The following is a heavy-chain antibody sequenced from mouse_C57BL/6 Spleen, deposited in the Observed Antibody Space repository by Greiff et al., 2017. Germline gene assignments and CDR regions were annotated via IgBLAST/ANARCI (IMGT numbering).Heavy chain of an antibody. J-gene: IGHJ1*03. CDR1: GYSFTDYN. D-gene: IGHD5-1*01. Sequence: VQLTQSGPELVKPGASVKISCKASGYSFTDYNMNWVKQSNGKSLEWIGVINPNYGTASSNQKFEGKATLTVDQSSSTAYMQLNSLTSEDSAVYYSARAEYRYWYFDVWGTGTTVTVSS. V-gene: IGHV1-39*01. CDR3: ARAEYRYWYFDV. CDR2: INPNYGTA.